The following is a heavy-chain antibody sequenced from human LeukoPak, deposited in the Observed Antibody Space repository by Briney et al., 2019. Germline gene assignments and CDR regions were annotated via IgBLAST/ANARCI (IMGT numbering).Heavy chain of an antibody. D-gene: IGHD4-23*01. Sequence: PSETLSLTCTVSGGSISSYYWSSIRQPPGKGLEWIGYIYYSGSTNYNPSLKSRVTISVDTSKNQFSLKLSSVTAADTAVYYCASTVDKPYYFDYWGQGTLVTVSS. J-gene: IGHJ4*02. CDR3: ASTVDKPYYFDY. CDR1: GGSISSYY. V-gene: IGHV4-59*01. CDR2: IYYSGST.